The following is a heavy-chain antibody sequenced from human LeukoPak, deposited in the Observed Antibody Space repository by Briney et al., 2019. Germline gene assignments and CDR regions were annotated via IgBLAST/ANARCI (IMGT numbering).Heavy chain of an antibody. J-gene: IGHJ6*03. Sequence: ASVKVSCKASGDTFTSYDINWVRQATGQELAWMGWMYPNSGNTDYAKKFQGRVTITRNTSISTAYMELSSLRSQDTAVYYCARGASNYDSSGYSEYYYYYYYMDVWGKGTTVTVSS. CDR3: ARGASNYDSSGYSEYYYYYYYMDV. V-gene: IGHV1-8*03. D-gene: IGHD3-22*01. CDR1: GDTFTSYD. CDR2: MYPNSGNT.